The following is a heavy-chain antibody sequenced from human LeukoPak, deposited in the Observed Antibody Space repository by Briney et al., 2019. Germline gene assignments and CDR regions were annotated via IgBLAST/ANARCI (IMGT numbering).Heavy chain of an antibody. J-gene: IGHJ5*02. CDR3: ARSKAIAVAGYNWFDP. CDR2: INHSGST. V-gene: IGHV4-34*01. D-gene: IGHD6-19*01. Sequence: SETLSLTCGVYGGSFSGYYWSWIRQPPGKGLEWIGEINHSGSTNYNPSLKSRVTISLDTSKNHFSLKLTSVTAADTAVYYCARSKAIAVAGYNWFDPWGQGTLVTVSS. CDR1: GGSFSGYY.